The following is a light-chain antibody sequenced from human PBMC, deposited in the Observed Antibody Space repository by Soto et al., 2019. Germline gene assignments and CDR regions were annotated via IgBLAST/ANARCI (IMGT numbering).Light chain of an antibody. CDR3: QQFCCSPYT. CDR2: GAS. Sequence: EIVLTQSPGTLSLTPGERATLSCRASRSVSVAYLAWYQQKPGQAPKLLIYGASNRATGVPDRFSVSWSGTDFTLTISRLEPEDSAVYYCQQFCCSPYTFGQGTKLEIK. J-gene: IGKJ2*01. V-gene: IGKV3-20*01. CDR1: RSVSVAY.